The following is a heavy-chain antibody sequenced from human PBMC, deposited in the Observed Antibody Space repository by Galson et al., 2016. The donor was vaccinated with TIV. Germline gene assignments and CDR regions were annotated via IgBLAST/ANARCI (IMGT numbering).Heavy chain of an antibody. CDR1: GFAFSDYY. V-gene: IGHV3-11*06. J-gene: IGHJ2*01. Sequence: SLRLSCAASGFAFSDYYMTWIRQAPGKGLEWISYIGPTSKYATYADSVKGRFTISRDNAKNSLFLQMNSLSAEDSAIYYCARESPNTGCYSYWYFDLWGRGTLVTVSS. CDR2: IGPTSKYA. D-gene: IGHD1-26*01. CDR3: ARESPNTGCYSYWYFDL.